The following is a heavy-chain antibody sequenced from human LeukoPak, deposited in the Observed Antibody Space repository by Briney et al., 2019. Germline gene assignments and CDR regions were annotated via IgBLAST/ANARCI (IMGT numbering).Heavy chain of an antibody. CDR1: GFTFSSYA. V-gene: IGHV3-23*01. Sequence: GGSLRLSCAASGFTFSSYAMSWVRQAPGKGLEWVSAICGSGGSTYYADSVKGRFTISRDNSKNTLYLQMNSLRAEDTAVYYCAKDNAIFGVPAGYWGQGTLVTVSS. D-gene: IGHD3-3*01. CDR2: ICGSGGST. J-gene: IGHJ4*02. CDR3: AKDNAIFGVPAGY.